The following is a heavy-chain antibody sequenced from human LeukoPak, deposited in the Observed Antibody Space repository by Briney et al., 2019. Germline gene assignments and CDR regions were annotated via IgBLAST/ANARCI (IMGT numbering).Heavy chain of an antibody. Sequence: GGSLRLSCAASGFASTTDRMNWVRQAPGKGLEWVSYISSGSTTIYYADSVEGRFTISRDNAKNSVYLQMNSLRADDTAVYDCARDWTTVTTYPTYLDVWGRGTLVTVSS. V-gene: IGHV3-48*01. J-gene: IGHJ2*01. D-gene: IGHD4-17*01. CDR3: ARDWTTVTTYPTYLDV. CDR2: ISSGSTTI. CDR1: GFASTTDR.